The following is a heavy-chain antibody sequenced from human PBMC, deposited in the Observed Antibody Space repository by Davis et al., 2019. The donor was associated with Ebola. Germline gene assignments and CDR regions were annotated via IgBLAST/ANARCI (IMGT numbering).Heavy chain of an antibody. V-gene: IGHV1-46*03. Sequence: AASVKVFCKASGFTFTSSAVQWVRQAPGQGLEWMGMINPNDGRTIYAQKFQGRVTVTRDTSTTTVYMDLSSLRSEDTALYYCTTPGGQDSGYDVFDIWGQGTMVTVSS. J-gene: IGHJ3*02. CDR3: TTPGGQDSGYDVFDI. D-gene: IGHD5-12*01. CDR2: INPNDGRT. CDR1: GFTFTSSA.